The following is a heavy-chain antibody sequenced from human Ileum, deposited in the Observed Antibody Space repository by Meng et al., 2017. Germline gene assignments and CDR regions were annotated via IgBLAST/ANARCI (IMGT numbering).Heavy chain of an antibody. Sequence: GESLKISCAASGFTCSGYWMTWVRQAPGKGLEWVANIKQDGSEKFYVDSVKGRFTISRDNAKNSLYLQMNSLRAEDTAVYYCARQTALSDSSAYRSFDIWGQGTMVTVSS. CDR3: ARQTALSDSSAYRSFDI. D-gene: IGHD3-22*01. CDR1: GFTCSGYW. V-gene: IGHV3-7*01. CDR2: IKQDGSEK. J-gene: IGHJ3*02.